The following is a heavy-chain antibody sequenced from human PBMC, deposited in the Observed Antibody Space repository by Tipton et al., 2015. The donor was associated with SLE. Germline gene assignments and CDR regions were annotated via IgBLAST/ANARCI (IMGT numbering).Heavy chain of an antibody. CDR3: ARDRRVYYEFWSGYYQMGAFDI. J-gene: IGHJ3*02. Sequence: TLSLTCTVSGGSISSHYWSWSRQPPGKGLDWIGRIYNSGRTNHNPPLKSRGTISVDTSKNQFSLKLSSVTAADTAVYYCARDRRVYYEFWSGYYQMGAFDIWGQGTMVTVSS. V-gene: IGHV4-59*11. CDR1: GGSISSHY. CDR2: IYNSGRT. D-gene: IGHD3-3*01.